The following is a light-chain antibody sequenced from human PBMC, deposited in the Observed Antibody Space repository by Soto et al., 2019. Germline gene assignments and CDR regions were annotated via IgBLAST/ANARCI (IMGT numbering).Light chain of an antibody. J-gene: IGKJ2*01. Sequence: EIVLTQSPGTLSLSPGERATLSCRASQSVSNNFLGWYQQKSGQAPRLLIYGASSRATGIPDRFSGSGSGIDFTLTITRLELEDLAVYYCPQYGISPYTFGQGTRLEIK. CDR3: PQYGISPYT. V-gene: IGKV3-20*01. CDR2: GAS. CDR1: QSVSNNF.